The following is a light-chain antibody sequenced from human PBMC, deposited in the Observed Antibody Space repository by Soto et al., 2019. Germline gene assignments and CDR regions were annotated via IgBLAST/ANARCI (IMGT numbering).Light chain of an antibody. V-gene: IGKV1-5*03. Sequence: DLQMTQSPSTLSASVGDRVTITCRASQSISSWLAWYQQKPGKAPKSLIYKASSLESGVPSRFSGGGSGTEFTLTISSLQPDDFATYYCQQYNSYPITFDQGTRLEIK. CDR2: KAS. J-gene: IGKJ5*01. CDR3: QQYNSYPIT. CDR1: QSISSW.